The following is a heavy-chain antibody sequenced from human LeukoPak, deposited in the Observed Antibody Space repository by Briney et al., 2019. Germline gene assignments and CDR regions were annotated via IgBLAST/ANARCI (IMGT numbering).Heavy chain of an antibody. CDR3: ARHSSGWARNWFDP. D-gene: IGHD6-19*01. Sequence: SETLSLTCAVYGGSFSGYYWSWLRQPPGKGLEWIGEINHSGSTNYNPSLKSRVTISVDTSKNQFSLKLSSVTAADTAVYYCARHSSGWARNWFDPWGQGTLVTVSS. CDR2: INHSGST. V-gene: IGHV4-34*01. CDR1: GGSFSGYY. J-gene: IGHJ5*02.